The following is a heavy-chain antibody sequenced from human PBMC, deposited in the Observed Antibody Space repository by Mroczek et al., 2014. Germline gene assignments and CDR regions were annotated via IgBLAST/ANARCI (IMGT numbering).Heavy chain of an antibody. CDR1: GGSISSYY. D-gene: IGHD6-6*01. Sequence: VQLLETGPGLVKPSETLSLTCTVSGGSISSYYWSWIRQPPGKGLEWIGYIYYSGSTNYNPSLKSRVTISVDTSKNQFSLKLSSVTAADTAVYYCARGQVSLSSSRPTIDYWGQGTLVTVSS. CDR3: ARGQVSLSSSRPTIDY. V-gene: IGHV4-59*12. J-gene: IGHJ4*02. CDR2: IYYSGST.